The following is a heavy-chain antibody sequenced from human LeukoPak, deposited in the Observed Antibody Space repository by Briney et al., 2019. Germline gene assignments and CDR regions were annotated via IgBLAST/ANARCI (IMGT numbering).Heavy chain of an antibody. Sequence: PSETLSLTCTVSGGSISSGDYYWSWIRQPPGKGLEWIGYIYYSGSTYYNPSLKSRVTISVDTSKNQFSLKLSSVTAADTAVYYCARVLGDGYNPGAWYFDLWGRGTLVTVSS. V-gene: IGHV4-30-4*01. CDR2: IYYSGST. CDR1: GGSISSGDYY. CDR3: ARVLGDGYNPGAWYFDL. J-gene: IGHJ2*01. D-gene: IGHD5-24*01.